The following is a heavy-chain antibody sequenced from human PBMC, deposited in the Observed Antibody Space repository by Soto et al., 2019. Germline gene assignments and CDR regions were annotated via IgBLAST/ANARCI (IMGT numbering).Heavy chain of an antibody. Sequence: SETLSLTCTVSGGSISTYYWSWVRQPPGKGLEWIGYVYYSRSSNYNPSLKSRVTISVDTSQNQFSLKLTSVTAADTAVYYCARRTRGDTAGFDYWGRGTLVTVSS. V-gene: IGHV4-59*08. J-gene: IGHJ4*02. CDR1: GGSISTYY. CDR3: ARRTRGDTAGFDY. D-gene: IGHD4-17*01. CDR2: VYYSRSS.